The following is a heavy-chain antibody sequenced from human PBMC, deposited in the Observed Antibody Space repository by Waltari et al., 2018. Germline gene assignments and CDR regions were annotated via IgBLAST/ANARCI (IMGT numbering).Heavy chain of an antibody. V-gene: IGHV3-13*01. J-gene: IGHJ4*02. CDR3: ARGEYYDILTGYYNPLFDY. CDR2: IGTAGDT. D-gene: IGHD3-9*01. CDR1: GFTLSSYE. Sequence: EVQLVESGGGLVQPGGSLRLSCAASGFTLSSYEMTWVRQATGKGLEWVSAIGTAGDTYYQGSVKGRFTISRENAKNSLYLQMNSLRAEDTAVYYCARGEYYDILTGYYNPLFDYWGQGTLVTVSS.